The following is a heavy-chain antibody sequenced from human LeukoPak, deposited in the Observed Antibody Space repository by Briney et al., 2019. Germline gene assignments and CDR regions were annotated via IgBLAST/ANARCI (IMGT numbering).Heavy chain of an antibody. CDR3: ARASIGWSRHFDY. J-gene: IGHJ4*02. V-gene: IGHV4-34*01. CDR2: INHSGST. Sequence: SETLSLTCAVYGGSFSGYYWSWIRQPPGKGLEWIGEINHSGSTNYNPSLKSRVTISVDTSKNQFSLKLSSVTAADTAVYYCARASIGWSRHFDYWGQGTLVTVSS. CDR1: GGSFSGYY. D-gene: IGHD6-6*01.